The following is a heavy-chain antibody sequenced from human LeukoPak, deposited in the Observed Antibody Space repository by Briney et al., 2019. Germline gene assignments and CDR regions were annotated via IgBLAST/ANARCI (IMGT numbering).Heavy chain of an antibody. CDR1: GFTFSNYW. V-gene: IGHV3-7*05. D-gene: IGHD2-15*01. CDR3: ARDGGGDIVVAFAFDI. Sequence: PGGSLRLSCAASGFTFSNYWMSWVRQAPGKGLEWVAHINQDGSEKYHVDSVKGRFTISRDDAKNSLYLQMNSLRAEDTAVYYCARDGGGDIVVAFAFDIWGQGTMVTVSS. CDR2: INQDGSEK. J-gene: IGHJ3*02.